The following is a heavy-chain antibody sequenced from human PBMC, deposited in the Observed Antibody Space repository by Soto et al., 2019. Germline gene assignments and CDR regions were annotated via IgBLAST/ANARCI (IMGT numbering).Heavy chain of an antibody. CDR1: GGTFSSYA. CDR3: ARGLGSYYYDSSGYYYAFDY. J-gene: IGHJ4*02. D-gene: IGHD3-22*01. CDR2: IIPIFGTA. V-gene: IGHV1-69*13. Sequence: SVKVSCKASGGTFSSYAISWVRQAPGQGLEWMGGIIPIFGTANYAQKFQGRVTITADESTSTAYMELSSLRSEDTAVYYCARGLGSYYYDSSGYYYAFDYWGQGTLVTVSS.